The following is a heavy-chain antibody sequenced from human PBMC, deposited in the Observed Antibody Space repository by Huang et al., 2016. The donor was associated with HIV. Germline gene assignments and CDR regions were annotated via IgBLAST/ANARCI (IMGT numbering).Heavy chain of an antibody. Sequence: QVQLVQSGSELKKPGASVKVSCKVSGYTFTDYQISWVRQAPGQGLGWWGWINPNTGNPTYAQGFTVRFVVSLESSVSTAYLQISSLKAEDTAVYFCARDSGYYRYFDYWGQGTLVTVSS. CDR1: GYTFTDYQ. CDR3: ARDSGYYRYFDY. D-gene: IGHD3-22*01. CDR2: INPNTGNP. V-gene: IGHV7-4-1*02. J-gene: IGHJ4*02.